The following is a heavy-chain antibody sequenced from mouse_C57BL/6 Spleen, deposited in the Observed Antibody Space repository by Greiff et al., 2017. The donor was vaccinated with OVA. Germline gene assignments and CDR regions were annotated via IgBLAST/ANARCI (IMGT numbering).Heavy chain of an antibody. J-gene: IGHJ4*01. CDR2: IDPSDSYT. CDR3: ARLDGYYDNYAMDY. Sequence: QVQLQQPGAELVKPGASVKLSCKASGYTFTSYWMQWVKQRPGQGLEWIGEIDPSDSYTNYTQKFKGKATLTVDTSSRTAYMQLSSLTAEDSAVYYWARLDGYYDNYAMDYWGQGTSVTGSS. D-gene: IGHD2-3*01. CDR1: GYTFTSYW. V-gene: IGHV1-50*01.